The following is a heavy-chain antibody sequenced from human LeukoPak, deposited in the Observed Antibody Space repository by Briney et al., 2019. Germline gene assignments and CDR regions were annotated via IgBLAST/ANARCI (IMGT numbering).Heavy chain of an antibody. V-gene: IGHV1-2*02. D-gene: IGHD3-10*01. CDR3: ARGSTLRGDSPYFLDY. CDR2: INPNSGGT. J-gene: IGHJ4*02. Sequence: VKVSCKASGYTFTDYYMHWVRQAPGQGLEWMGWINPNSGGTNYAQKFQGRVTMTRDPSISTAYMELSRLRSDDTAVYYCARGSTLRGDSPYFLDYWGQGTLVTVSS. CDR1: GYTFTDYY.